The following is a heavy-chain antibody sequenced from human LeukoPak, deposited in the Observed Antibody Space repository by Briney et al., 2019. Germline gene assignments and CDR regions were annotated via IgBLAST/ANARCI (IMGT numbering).Heavy chain of an antibody. CDR2: FNPGNGNT. D-gene: IGHD5-12*01. CDR3: ARERVTTTAFDY. Sequence: ASVKVSCKASGYTFTRYIMNWVRQAPGQRPEWMGWFNPGNGNTKYSEKFRDRVTFTRDTSATTAYMELSSLRSEDTAVYYCARERVTTTAFDYWGQGTLVTVSS. J-gene: IGHJ4*02. V-gene: IGHV1-3*01. CDR1: GYTFTRYI.